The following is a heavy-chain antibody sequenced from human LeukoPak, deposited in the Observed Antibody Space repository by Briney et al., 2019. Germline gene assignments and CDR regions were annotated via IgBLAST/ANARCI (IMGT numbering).Heavy chain of an antibody. CDR1: GGSISDYY. D-gene: IGHD2-2*01. Sequence: SETLSLTCTASGGSISDYYWNWIRQPPGKGLEWIGYIYYSGSTTYNPSLKSRVTMSVDTAKNQFSLKLRSVTAADTAVYYCARGDFCSSTNCYLRPMDVWGKGTTVTVSS. CDR2: IYYSGST. V-gene: IGHV4-59*01. CDR3: ARGDFCSSTNCYLRPMDV. J-gene: IGHJ6*03.